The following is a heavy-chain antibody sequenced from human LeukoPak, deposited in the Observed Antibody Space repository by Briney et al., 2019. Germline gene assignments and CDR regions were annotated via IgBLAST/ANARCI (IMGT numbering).Heavy chain of an antibody. D-gene: IGHD1-26*01. CDR3: AKDREWELLPYYFDY. V-gene: IGHV3-74*01. J-gene: IGHJ4*02. Sequence: GGSLRLSCAASGFTFSSYWMHWVRQAPGKGLVWVSRINSDGSSTSYADSVKGRFTISRDNAKNTLYLQMNSLRAEDTAVYYCAKDREWELLPYYFDYWGQGTLVTVSS. CDR2: INSDGSST. CDR1: GFTFSSYW.